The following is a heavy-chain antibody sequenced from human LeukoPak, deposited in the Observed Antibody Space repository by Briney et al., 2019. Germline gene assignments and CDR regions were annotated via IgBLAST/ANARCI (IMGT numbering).Heavy chain of an antibody. D-gene: IGHD3-22*01. V-gene: IGHV4-34*01. J-gene: IGHJ3*02. CDR2: INHSGGT. CDR1: GGSFSGYY. CDR3: AGAMIGVPDDAFDI. Sequence: PSETLSLTCAVYGGSFSGYYWSWIRQPPGKGLEWIGEINHSGGTNYNPSLKSRVTISVDTSKNQFSLKLSSVTAADTAVYYCAGAMIGVPDDAFDIWGQGTMVTVSS.